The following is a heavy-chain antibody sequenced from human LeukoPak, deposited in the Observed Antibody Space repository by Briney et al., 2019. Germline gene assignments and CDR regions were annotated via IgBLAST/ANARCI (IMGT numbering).Heavy chain of an antibody. CDR2: INHSGST. Sequence: PSETLSLTCAVYGGSFSGYYWSWLRQPPGKGLEWIGEINHSGSTNYNPSLKSRVTISVDTSKNQFSLKLSSVTAADTAVYYCARGKPSSWYLKGIWFDPWGQGTLVTVSS. D-gene: IGHD6-13*01. J-gene: IGHJ5*02. CDR1: GGSFSGYY. V-gene: IGHV4-34*01. CDR3: ARGKPSSWYLKGIWFDP.